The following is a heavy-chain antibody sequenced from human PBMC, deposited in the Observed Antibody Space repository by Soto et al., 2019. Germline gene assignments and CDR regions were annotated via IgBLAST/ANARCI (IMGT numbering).Heavy chain of an antibody. Sequence: AGGSLRLSCAASGFTFSSYGMHWVRQAPGKGLEWVAVISYDGSNKYYADSVKGRFTNSRDNSKNTLYLQMNSLRAEDKAVYYCAKDGGLRYFDWFLVYWGQGTLVTVSS. V-gene: IGHV3-30*18. D-gene: IGHD3-9*01. CDR1: GFTFSSYG. J-gene: IGHJ4*02. CDR2: ISYDGSNK. CDR3: AKDGGLRYFDWFLVY.